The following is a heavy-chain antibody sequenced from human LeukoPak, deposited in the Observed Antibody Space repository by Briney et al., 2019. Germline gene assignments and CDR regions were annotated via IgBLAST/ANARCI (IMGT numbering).Heavy chain of an antibody. CDR1: GYTFTSYY. CDR3: VRVGRSVVPSAMVDD. Sequence: ASVKVSCKASGYTFTSYYMHWVSQAPGQGLEWMGIINPSGGSTSYAQKLQGRGAITGDASTSPDYRELSSLRAVGTAAYACVRVGRSVVPSAMVDDWGQGTLVTVSS. D-gene: IGHD2-2*01. CDR2: INPSGGST. V-gene: IGHV1-46*03. J-gene: IGHJ4*02.